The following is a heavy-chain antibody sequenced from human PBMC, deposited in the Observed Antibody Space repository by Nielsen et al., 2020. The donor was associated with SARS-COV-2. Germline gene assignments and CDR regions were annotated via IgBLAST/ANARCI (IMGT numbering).Heavy chain of an antibody. Sequence: GSLSLSCAASGFTFSSYAMHWVRQAPGKGLEWVAVISYDGSNKYYADSVKGRFTISRDNSKNTLYLQMNSLRAEDTAVYYCAKGYCSGGSCSQLDYWGQGTLVTVSS. CDR1: GFTFSSYA. J-gene: IGHJ4*02. CDR3: AKGYCSGGSCSQLDY. V-gene: IGHV3-30*04. D-gene: IGHD2-15*01. CDR2: ISYDGSNK.